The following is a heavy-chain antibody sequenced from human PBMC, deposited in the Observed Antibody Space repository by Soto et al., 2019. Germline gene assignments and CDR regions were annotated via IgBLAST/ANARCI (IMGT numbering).Heavy chain of an antibody. J-gene: IGHJ4*02. Sequence: QVQLVESGGGVVQPGRSLRLSCAASGFTFSSYAMHWVRQAPGKGLEWVAVISYDGSNKYYADSVKGRFTISRDNSKNTLYLQMNSLRAEDTAVYYCARDRPDGYKCFDYWGQGTLVTVSS. D-gene: IGHD5-12*01. CDR3: ARDRPDGYKCFDY. CDR2: ISYDGSNK. V-gene: IGHV3-30-3*01. CDR1: GFTFSSYA.